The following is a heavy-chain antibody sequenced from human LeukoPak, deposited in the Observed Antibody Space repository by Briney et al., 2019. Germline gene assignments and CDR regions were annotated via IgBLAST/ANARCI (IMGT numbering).Heavy chain of an antibody. CDR3: ARGRVRCSSTSCYLGPYYYYYGMDV. Sequence: ASVKVSCKASGYTFTRYDINWVRQATGQGLEWMGWMNPNSGNTGYAQKFQGRVTMTRNTSISTAYMELSSLRSEDTAVYYCARGRVRCSSTSCYLGPYYYYYGMDVWGQGTTVTVSS. D-gene: IGHD2-2*01. V-gene: IGHV1-8*01. CDR2: MNPNSGNT. J-gene: IGHJ6*02. CDR1: GYTFTRYD.